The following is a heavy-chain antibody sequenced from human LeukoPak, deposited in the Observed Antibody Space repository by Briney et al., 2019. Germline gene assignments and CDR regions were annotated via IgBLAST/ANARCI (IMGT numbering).Heavy chain of an antibody. CDR3: ARDCHQRRYYDSSGPDWYFDI. D-gene: IGHD3-22*01. V-gene: IGHV1-46*01. CDR1: GYTFTSYY. J-gene: IGHJ2*01. CDR2: INPSGGST. Sequence: ASVKVSCKASGYTFTSYYMHWVRQAPGQGLEWMGIINPSGGSTSYAQKFQGRVTMTRDMSTSTVYMELSSLRSEDTAVYYCARDCHQRRYYDSSGPDWYFDIWGRGTLVTVSS.